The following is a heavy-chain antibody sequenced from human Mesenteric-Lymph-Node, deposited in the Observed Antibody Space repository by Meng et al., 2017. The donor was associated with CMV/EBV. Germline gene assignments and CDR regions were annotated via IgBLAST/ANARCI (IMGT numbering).Heavy chain of an antibody. CDR3: AKEDGDPGTFDY. D-gene: IGHD4-17*01. CDR1: GFTFSTYA. V-gene: IGHV3-23*03. CDR2: IYSGGSST. Sequence: GESLKISCAASGFTFSTYAMSWVRQAPGKGLEWVSLIYSGGSSTNYAASVKGRFTISRDNSKNTLYLQMNSLRAEDTAVYYCAKEDGDPGTFDYWGQGTLVTVSS. J-gene: IGHJ4*02.